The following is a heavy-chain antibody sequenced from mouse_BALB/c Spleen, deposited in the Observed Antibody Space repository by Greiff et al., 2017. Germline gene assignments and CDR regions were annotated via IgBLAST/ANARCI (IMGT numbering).Heavy chain of an antibody. CDR1: GYTFTSYW. CDR2: IYPGDGDT. D-gene: IGHD2-4*01. CDR3: ARWGNDYTYYCDY. Sequence: QVQLQQSGAELARPGASVKLSCKASGYTFTSYWMQWVKQRPGQGLEWIGAIYPGDGDTRYTQKFKGKATLTADKSSSTAYMQLSSLASEDSAVYYCARWGNDYTYYCDYWGQGTTLTVSS. V-gene: IGHV1-87*01. J-gene: IGHJ2*01.